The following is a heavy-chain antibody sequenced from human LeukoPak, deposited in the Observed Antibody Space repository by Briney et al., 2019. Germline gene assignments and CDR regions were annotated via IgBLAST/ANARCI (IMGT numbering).Heavy chain of an antibody. CDR3: ARDFVDTAMVTGWFDP. CDR1: GGSISSYY. V-gene: IGHV4-4*07. J-gene: IGHJ5*02. CDR2: IYTSGST. Sequence: KPSETLSLTCTVSGGSISSYYWSWIRQPAGKGLEWIGRIYTSGSTNYNPSLKSRVTMSVDTSKNQFSLKLSSVTAADTAVYYCARDFVDTAMVTGWFDPWGQGTQVTVSS. D-gene: IGHD5-18*01.